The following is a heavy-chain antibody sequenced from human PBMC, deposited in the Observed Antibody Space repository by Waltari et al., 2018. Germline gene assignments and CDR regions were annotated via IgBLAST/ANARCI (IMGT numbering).Heavy chain of an antibody. D-gene: IGHD6-6*01. CDR1: GGTFSSYA. Sequence: QVQLVQSGAEVKKPGSSVKVSCKASGGTFSSYAISWVRQAPGQGLEWMGGIIPILGIANYAQKFQGRVTITADESTSTAYMELSSLRSEDTAVYYCAARAHSSSYYYYYYMDVWGKGTTVTVSS. J-gene: IGHJ6*03. V-gene: IGHV1-69*04. CDR3: AARAHSSSYYYYYYMDV. CDR2: IIPILGIA.